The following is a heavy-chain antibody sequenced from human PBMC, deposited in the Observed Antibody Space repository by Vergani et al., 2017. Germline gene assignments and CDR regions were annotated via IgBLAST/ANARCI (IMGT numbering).Heavy chain of an antibody. CDR3: VRWDHNSYALNTYGYYYMDG. J-gene: IGHJ6*03. V-gene: IGHV3-30-3*01. CDR1: GFTFRSYA. Sequence: QVQLVESGGGVVQPGKSLRLSCAASGFTFRSYAMHWVRQALGKGLEWVAVISFDGSNQYYADSVKGRLTIYRDNSKNTLCVQMNSLRIDDTAIYYCVRWDHNSYALNTYGYYYMDGWGKGTTVTVSS. D-gene: IGHD1-26*01. CDR2: ISFDGSNQ.